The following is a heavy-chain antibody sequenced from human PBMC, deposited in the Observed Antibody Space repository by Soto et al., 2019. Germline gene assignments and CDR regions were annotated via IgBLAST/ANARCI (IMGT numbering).Heavy chain of an antibody. CDR1: GFTFSSYG. J-gene: IGHJ4*02. CDR2: ISYDGSNK. V-gene: IGHV3-30*18. D-gene: IGHD7-27*01. CDR3: AKDWGGRLDF. Sequence: GGSLRLSCAASGFTFSSYGMHWVRQAPGKGLEWVTIISYDGSNKNYGDSVKGRFTVSRDNPGNTLSLQMNSLRPEDTGIYYCAKDWGGRLDFWGQGAWVTVSS.